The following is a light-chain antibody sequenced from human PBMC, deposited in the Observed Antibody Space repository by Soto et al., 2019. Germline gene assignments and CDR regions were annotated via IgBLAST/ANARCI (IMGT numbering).Light chain of an antibody. CDR3: QQYNNWPPST. V-gene: IGKV3-15*01. CDR1: QSVSSN. Sequence: EIVMTQSPATLSVSPGERATLSCRASQSVSSNLAWYQQKPGQAPRLLIYGASTRATGIPARFSGSGSGTESTLTIRSLQSEDFAFYYCQQYNNWPPSTFGGGTKVEIK. CDR2: GAS. J-gene: IGKJ4*01.